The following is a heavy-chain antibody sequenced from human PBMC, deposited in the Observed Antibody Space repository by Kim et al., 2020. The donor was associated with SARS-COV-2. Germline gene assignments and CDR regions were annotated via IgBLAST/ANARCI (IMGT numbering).Heavy chain of an antibody. CDR1: GGTFSSYA. Sequence: SVKVSCKASGGTFSSYAISWVRQAPGQGLEWMGGIIPIFGTANYAQKFQGRVTITADESTSTAYMELSSLRSEDTAVYYCARVAWGTVTTRGYYYYGMDGWGQGTTVTVSS. D-gene: IGHD4-17*01. J-gene: IGHJ6*02. V-gene: IGHV1-69*13. CDR3: ARVAWGTVTTRGYYYYGMDG. CDR2: IIPIFGTA.